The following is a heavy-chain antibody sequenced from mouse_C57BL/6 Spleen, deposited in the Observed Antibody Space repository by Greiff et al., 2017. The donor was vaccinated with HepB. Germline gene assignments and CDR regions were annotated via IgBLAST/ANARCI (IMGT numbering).Heavy chain of an antibody. V-gene: IGHV1-26*01. CDR1: GYTFTDYY. J-gene: IGHJ4*01. D-gene: IGHD1-1*01. CDR3: ARDLYYYGSFYAMDY. Sequence: EVQLQQSGPELVKPGASVKISCKASGYTFTDYYMNWVKQSHGKSLEWIGDINPNNGGTSYNQKFKGKATLTVDKSSSTAYMELRSLTSEDSAVYYCARDLYYYGSFYAMDYWGQGTSVTVSS. CDR2: INPNNGGT.